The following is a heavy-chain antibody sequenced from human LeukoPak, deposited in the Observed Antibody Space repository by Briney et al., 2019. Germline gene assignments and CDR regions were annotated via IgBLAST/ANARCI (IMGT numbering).Heavy chain of an antibody. CDR1: GLTLSYYW. Sequence: GGSLRLSCAASGLTLSYYWMSWIRQAPGKGLEWVANIKQDGNEKYYVDSVKGRFTISRDNAKNSLFLQINSLRAEDTAVYYCARYVGMDVWGQGATVTVSS. CDR3: ARYVGMDV. CDR2: IKQDGNEK. V-gene: IGHV3-7*01. D-gene: IGHD2-8*01. J-gene: IGHJ6*02.